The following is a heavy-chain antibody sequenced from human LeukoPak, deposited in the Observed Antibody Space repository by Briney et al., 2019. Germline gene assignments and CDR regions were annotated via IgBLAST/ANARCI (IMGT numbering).Heavy chain of an antibody. CDR1: GFTFSSYA. CDR3: ATGWYSSSWTLGY. Sequence: PGGSLRLSCAASGFTFSSYAMHWVRQAPGKGLEWVAVISYDGSNKYYADSVKGRFTISRDNSKNTLYLQMNSLRAEDTAVYYCATGWYSSSWTLGYWGQGTLVTVSS. J-gene: IGHJ4*02. V-gene: IGHV3-30-3*01. CDR2: ISYDGSNK. D-gene: IGHD6-13*01.